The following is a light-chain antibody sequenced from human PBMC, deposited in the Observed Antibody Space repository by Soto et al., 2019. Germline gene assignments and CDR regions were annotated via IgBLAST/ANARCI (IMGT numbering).Light chain of an antibody. CDR3: QQYKDLPIT. V-gene: IGKV3-15*01. Sequence: EIVMTQSPATLSVSPGARATLSCTASQNANTGLAWYQQKPGQAPRLIIYAASTRAAGIPDRFSGSGSGTEFTLTISSLQSEDFAVYHFQQYKDLPITVGQGTRLEIE. CDR1: QNANTG. CDR2: AAS. J-gene: IGKJ5*01.